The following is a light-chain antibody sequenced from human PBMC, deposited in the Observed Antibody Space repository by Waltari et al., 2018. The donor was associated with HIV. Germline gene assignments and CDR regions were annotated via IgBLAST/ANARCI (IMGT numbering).Light chain of an antibody. V-gene: IGKV3-15*01. Sequence: EIVMTQSPATLSVSPGERATLSCRASQSVSSNVAWYPQKPGQAPRLLIYGASTRATGIPARFSGSGSGTEFTLTISSLQSEDFAVYYCQQYNAWPPMYAFGQGTKLENK. J-gene: IGKJ2*01. CDR2: GAS. CDR1: QSVSSN. CDR3: QQYNAWPPMYA.